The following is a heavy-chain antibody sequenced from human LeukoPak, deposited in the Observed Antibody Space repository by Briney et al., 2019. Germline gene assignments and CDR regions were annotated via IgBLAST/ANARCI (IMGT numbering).Heavy chain of an antibody. Sequence: ASVKVSCKASGYTFTSYGISWVRHAPGQGLEWMGWISAYNGNTNYAHKLQGRVTMTTDTSTSTAYMELRSLSSDDTAVYYCAREELRYFDWLLENYYYYYGMDVWGQGTTVTVSS. J-gene: IGHJ6*02. CDR2: ISAYNGNT. D-gene: IGHD3-9*01. V-gene: IGHV1-18*01. CDR3: AREELRYFDWLLENYYYYYGMDV. CDR1: GYTFTSYG.